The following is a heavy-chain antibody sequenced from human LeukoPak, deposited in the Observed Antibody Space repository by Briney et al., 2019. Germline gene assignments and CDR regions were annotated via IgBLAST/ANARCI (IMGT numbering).Heavy chain of an antibody. CDR1: GFTFSGYW. CDR3: ARLYSYAYDY. J-gene: IGHJ4*02. CDR2: INSDDSST. D-gene: IGHD3-16*01. Sequence: PGGSLRLSCTASGFTFSGYWMHWVRQAPGKGLVWVSRINSDDSSTRYADPVKGRFTISRDNAKNTVYLQMNSLRAEDTAMYYCARLYSYAYDYWGQGTLVTVSS. V-gene: IGHV3-74*01.